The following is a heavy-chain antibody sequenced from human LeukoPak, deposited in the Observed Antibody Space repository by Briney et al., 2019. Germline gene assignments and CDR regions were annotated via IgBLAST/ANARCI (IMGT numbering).Heavy chain of an antibody. CDR2: IYYSGST. CDR1: GGSISSYY. J-gene: IGHJ4*02. CDR3: ARVSRGDSGAGDY. V-gene: IGHV4-59*01. D-gene: IGHD6-19*01. Sequence: SETLSLTCTVSGGSISSYYWSWIRQPPGKGLQWIGYIYYSGSTNYNPSLNSRVTISIDTSKNQFSLKLSSVTAADTAVYYCARVSRGDSGAGDYWGQGTLVTVSS.